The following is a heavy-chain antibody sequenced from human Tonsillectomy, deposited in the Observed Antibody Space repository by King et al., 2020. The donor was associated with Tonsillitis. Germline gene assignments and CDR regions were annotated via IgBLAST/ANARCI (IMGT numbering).Heavy chain of an antibody. D-gene: IGHD3-10*01. CDR3: ARLMSQGRPGPFDL. CDR2: IYPGDSNT. J-gene: IGHJ3*01. Sequence: VQLVESGAEVKKPGESLKISCMGSGYSFTNYCIGWVRQMPGKGLEWMGIIYPGDSNTRYSPSFQGQVTISADKSISTAYLQWSSLKASDTAMYYCARLMSQGRPGPFDLWGQGTMVTVSS. V-gene: IGHV5-51*01. CDR1: GYSFTNYC.